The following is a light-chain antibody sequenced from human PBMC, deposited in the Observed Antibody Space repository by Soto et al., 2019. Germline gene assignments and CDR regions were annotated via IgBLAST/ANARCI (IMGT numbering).Light chain of an antibody. CDR2: GAS. CDR1: QRVNNN. CDR3: QEYNTGPWT. J-gene: IGKJ1*01. V-gene: IGKV3-15*01. Sequence: ETLMTQSPATLSVSPGERATLSCRASQRVNNNLAWYQQKLGQAPRVLIYGASTRATGIPARFTGSWSGTEFILTITSLQSEDSAVYYCQEYNTGPWTFGQGTKVEFK.